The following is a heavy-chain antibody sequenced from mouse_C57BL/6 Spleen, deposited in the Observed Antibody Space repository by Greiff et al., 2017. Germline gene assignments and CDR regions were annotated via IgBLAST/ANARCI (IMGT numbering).Heavy chain of an antibody. J-gene: IGHJ1*03. D-gene: IGHD1-1*01. Sequence: EVQVVESGPELVKPGASVKIPCKASGYTFTDYNMDWVKQSHGKSLEWIGDINPNNGGTIYNQKFKGKATLTVDKSSSTAYMELRSLTSEDTAVYYCARSGSYGGYFDVWGTGTTVTVSS. CDR2: INPNNGGT. CDR3: ARSGSYGGYFDV. CDR1: GYTFTDYN. V-gene: IGHV1-18*01.